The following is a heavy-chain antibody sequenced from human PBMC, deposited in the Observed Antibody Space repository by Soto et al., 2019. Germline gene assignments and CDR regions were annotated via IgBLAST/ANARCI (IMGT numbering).Heavy chain of an antibody. D-gene: IGHD6-13*01. CDR2: IDPSYSYT. V-gene: IGHV5-10-1*01. CDR1: GYSFTSYW. Sequence: GESLKISCKGSGYSFTSYWINWVRQMPGKGLEWMGRIDPSYSYTNYSPSFQGHVTISADKSISTAYLQWSSLKASDTAMYYCARGVAAAAYYYYGMDVWGQGTTVTVSS. J-gene: IGHJ6*02. CDR3: ARGVAAAAYYYYGMDV.